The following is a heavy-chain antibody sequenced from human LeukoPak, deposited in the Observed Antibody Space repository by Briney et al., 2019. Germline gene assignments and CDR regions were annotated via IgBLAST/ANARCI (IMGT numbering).Heavy chain of an antibody. D-gene: IGHD1-26*01. CDR1: GYSFSSNS. CDR2: INAYNGNT. J-gene: IGHJ5*02. CDR3: ARDFGGSYTGGGWFDP. Sequence: ASVNVSCKASGYSFSSNSISWMRQAAGQGLEWMGWINAYNGNTKYAQKLQGRVTMTTDTSTNTAYMELRSLRSDDTALYYCARDFGGSYTGGGWFDPWGQGTLVTVSS. V-gene: IGHV1-18*01.